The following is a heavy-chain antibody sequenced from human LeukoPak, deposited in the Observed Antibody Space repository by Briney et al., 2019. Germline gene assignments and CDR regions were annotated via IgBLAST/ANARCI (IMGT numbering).Heavy chain of an antibody. CDR1: GFTFSSNA. CDR2: ITGSGDST. D-gene: IGHD3-22*01. V-gene: IGHV3-23*01. CDR3: ARLPTFYYDSSGYHYDY. Sequence: GGSLRLSCAASGFTFSSNAMNWVRQAPGKGLEWVSGITGSGDSTYYADSVKGRFTISRDNSKNTLYLQMDNLRAEDTGVYFCARLPTFYYDSSGYHYDYWGQGTLVTVSS. J-gene: IGHJ4*02.